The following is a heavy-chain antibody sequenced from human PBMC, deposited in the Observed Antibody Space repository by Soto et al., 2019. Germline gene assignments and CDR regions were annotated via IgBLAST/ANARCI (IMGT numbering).Heavy chain of an antibody. CDR1: GFTFSSYA. CDR2: ISGSGGST. CDR3: AKDQGIAARVDYYYGMDV. J-gene: IGHJ6*02. D-gene: IGHD6-6*01. V-gene: IGHV3-23*01. Sequence: WGSLRLSCAASGFTFSSYAMSWVRQAPGKGLEWVSAISGSGGSTYYADSVKGRFTISRDNSKNTLYLQMNSLRAEDTAVYYCAKDQGIAARVDYYYGMDVWGQGTTVTVSS.